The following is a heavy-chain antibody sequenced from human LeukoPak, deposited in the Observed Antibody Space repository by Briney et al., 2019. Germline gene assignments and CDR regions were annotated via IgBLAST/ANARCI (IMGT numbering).Heavy chain of an antibody. CDR3: ARRGHYSGSLGAFDI. CDR2: IYYSGST. Sequence: SETLSLTCTVSGGSISSSSYYWGWIRQPPGKGLEWIGSIYYSGSTYYNPSLKSRVTISVDTSKNQFSLKLSSVTAADTAVYYCARRGHYSGSLGAFDIWGQGTMVTVSS. J-gene: IGHJ3*02. D-gene: IGHD1-26*01. V-gene: IGHV4-39*01. CDR1: GGSISSSSYY.